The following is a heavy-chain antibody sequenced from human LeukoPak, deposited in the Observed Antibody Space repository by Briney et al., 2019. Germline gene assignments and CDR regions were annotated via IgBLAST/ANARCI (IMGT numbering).Heavy chain of an antibody. CDR1: GFTFTSDA. J-gene: IGHJ5*02. D-gene: IGHD6-19*01. CDR2: TVSRGTT. Sequence: PGGSLRLSCVASGFTFTSDAMNWVRQAPGKGLEWVSSTVSRGTTQYADSVKGRFTVSRDTSKNTLYLQMNSLRADGTAVYYCAKCSTSAYTTGWCNWIDPWGQGTLVTVSS. CDR3: AKCSTSAYTTGWCNWIDP. V-gene: IGHV3-23*01.